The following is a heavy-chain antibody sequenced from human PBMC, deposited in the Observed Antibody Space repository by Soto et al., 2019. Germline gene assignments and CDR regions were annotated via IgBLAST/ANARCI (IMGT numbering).Heavy chain of an antibody. CDR3: AKALPYCSSTSCWFFGMDA. D-gene: IGHD2-2*01. Sequence: EVQLLESGGGLVQPGGSLRLSCAASGFTFSSYAMSWVRQAPGKGLEWVSAISGSGGSTYYADSVKGRFTISRDNSKNTLYLQMNSLRAEDTAVYYCAKALPYCSSTSCWFFGMDAWGQGTTVTVSS. CDR2: ISGSGGST. V-gene: IGHV3-23*01. CDR1: GFTFSSYA. J-gene: IGHJ6*02.